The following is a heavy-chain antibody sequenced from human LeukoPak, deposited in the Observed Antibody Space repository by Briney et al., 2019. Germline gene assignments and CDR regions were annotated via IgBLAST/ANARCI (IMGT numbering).Heavy chain of an antibody. CDR1: GFTFSSYW. Sequence: GGSLRLSCAASGFTFSSYWMHWVRQAPGKGLVWVSRINSDGSSISYADSVKGRFTISRDNAKNTLYLQMNSLRAEDTAVYYCARDLDWNDPGGWFDPWGQGTLVTVSS. V-gene: IGHV3-74*01. CDR3: ARDLDWNDPGGWFDP. D-gene: IGHD1-1*01. CDR2: INSDGSSI. J-gene: IGHJ5*02.